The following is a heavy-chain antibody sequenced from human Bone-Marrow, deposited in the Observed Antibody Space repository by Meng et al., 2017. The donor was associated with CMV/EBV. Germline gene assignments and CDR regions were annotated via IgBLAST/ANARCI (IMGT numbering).Heavy chain of an antibody. V-gene: IGHV1-2*02. CDR3: ASGFGLPAATWFDP. CDR1: GYTFTAFY. D-gene: IGHD2-2*01. J-gene: IGHJ5*02. CDR2: INPDSGST. Sequence: ASVKVSCKASGYTFTAFYIHWVRQAPGQGLEWMGWINPDSGSTGYAEKFQGGVSMTRDTSISTAYMELSRLRSDDTAVYYCASGFGLPAATWFDPWGQGTLVTVSS.